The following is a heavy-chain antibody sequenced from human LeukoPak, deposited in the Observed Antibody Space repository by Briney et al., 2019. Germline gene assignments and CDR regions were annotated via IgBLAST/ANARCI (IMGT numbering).Heavy chain of an antibody. J-gene: IGHJ3*02. CDR3: ARDRHYHDSSASDLDAFDI. CDR1: GFAFSSYY. D-gene: IGHD3-22*01. V-gene: IGHV3-21*01. Sequence: GGSLRLSCAASGFAFSSYYMNWVRQPPGKGLEWVSSISISSSYIYYADSVKGRFTISRDNAKNSLYLQMNSLRAEDTALYFCARDRHYHDSSASDLDAFDIWGQGTMVTVSS. CDR2: ISISSSYI.